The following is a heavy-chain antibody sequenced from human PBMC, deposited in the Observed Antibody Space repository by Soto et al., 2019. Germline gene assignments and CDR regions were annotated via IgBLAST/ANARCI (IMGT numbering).Heavy chain of an antibody. CDR1: GFTFSNYR. J-gene: IGHJ3*02. CDR2: IKRDGSGG. Sequence: QLVESGGGLVQPGGSLRLSCAASGFTFSNYRMTWVRQAPGKGLEWVANIKRDGSGGSYLDSVRGRFTVSRDNARNSLYLQMNSLRAEDTALYYCARDVSPGSSGWYFDAFDIWGQGTMVTVSS. V-gene: IGHV3-7*01. D-gene: IGHD6-13*01. CDR3: ARDVSPGSSGWYFDAFDI.